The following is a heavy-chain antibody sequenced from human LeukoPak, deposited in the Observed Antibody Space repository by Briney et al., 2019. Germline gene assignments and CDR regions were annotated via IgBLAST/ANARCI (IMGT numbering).Heavy chain of an antibody. D-gene: IGHD4-17*01. J-gene: IGHJ1*01. V-gene: IGHV3-23*01. CDR3: AKDPNGDYVGAFDFQR. CDR1: GFTFSSYA. Sequence: PGGSLRLSCAASGFTFSSYAMSWVRQAPGKGLEWVSAISGSGGSTYYADSVKGRFTISRDNSKNTLYLQMNSLRAEDTAVYYCAKDPNGDYVGAFDFQRWGQGTQVTVSS. CDR2: ISGSGGST.